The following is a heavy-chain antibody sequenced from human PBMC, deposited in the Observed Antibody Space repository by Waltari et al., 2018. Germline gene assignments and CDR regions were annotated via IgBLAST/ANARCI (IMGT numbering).Heavy chain of an antibody. Sequence: QLQLQESGPGLVKPSETLSLTCTVSGCSISSSSYYWGWIRQHPGKGLDWICSIYYSGGTYYNPSRKSRVTIAVDTSKNPFSLKLSSVTAADTAVYYCARFGLTWEPGSSVVDYWGQGTLVTVSS. CDR1: GCSISSSSYY. CDR3: ARFGLTWEPGSSVVDY. CDR2: IYYSGGT. D-gene: IGHD1-26*01. J-gene: IGHJ4*02. V-gene: IGHV4-39*07.